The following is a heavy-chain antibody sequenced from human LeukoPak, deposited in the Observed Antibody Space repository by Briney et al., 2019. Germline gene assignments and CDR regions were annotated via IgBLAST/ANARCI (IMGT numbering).Heavy chain of an antibody. Sequence: ASVKVSCKASGYTFTSYGISWVRQAPGQGLEWMGWISAYNGNTNYAQKLQGRVTMTRDTSTSTAYMELRSLRSDDTAVNYCARDGHNPYIWSAYYGEIDVWCRGTRVTVSS. CDR3: ARDGHNPYIWSAYYGEIDV. CDR2: ISAYNGNT. J-gene: IGHJ6*04. D-gene: IGHD3-3*01. CDR1: GYTFTSYG. V-gene: IGHV1-18*01.